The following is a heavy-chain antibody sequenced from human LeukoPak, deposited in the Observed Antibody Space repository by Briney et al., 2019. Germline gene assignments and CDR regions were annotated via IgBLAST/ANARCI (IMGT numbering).Heavy chain of an antibody. CDR2: ISYDGSNK. CDR3: YGSGSYYNDGFDY. J-gene: IGHJ4*02. V-gene: IGHV3-30*03. Sequence: GGSLRLSCAASGFTFSSYGMHWVRQAPGKGLEWVAVISYDGSNKYYADSVKGRFTISRDNSKNTLYLHMNSLRAEDTAVYYCYGSGSYYNDGFDYWGQGTLVTVSS. CDR1: GFTFSSYG. D-gene: IGHD3-10*01.